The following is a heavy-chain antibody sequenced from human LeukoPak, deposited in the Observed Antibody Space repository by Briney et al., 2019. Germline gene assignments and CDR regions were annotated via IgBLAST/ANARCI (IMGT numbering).Heavy chain of an antibody. J-gene: IGHJ4*02. Sequence: SLKLSCKASGFTFGNYSISWFRQAPGQGLEWVGFIRGKAYGGTIQYTAAVRCRCTISKNDYKSIAYLQMDSLKTEDTAMYYCSRTPYYDCCCFDYWGQGTLVTVSS. CDR1: GFTFGNYS. CDR3: SRTPYYDCCCFDY. D-gene: IGHD3-3*01. CDR2: IRGKAYGGTI. V-gene: IGHV3-49*01.